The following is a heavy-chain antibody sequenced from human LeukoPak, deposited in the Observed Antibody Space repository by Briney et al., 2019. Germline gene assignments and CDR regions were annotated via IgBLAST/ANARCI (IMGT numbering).Heavy chain of an antibody. CDR3: ARRYSSSWYSDY. CDR1: GYRFPSYW. V-gene: IGHV5-51*01. J-gene: IGHJ4*02. D-gene: IGHD6-13*01. Sequence: GESLKISCKGSGYRFPSYWIGWVRQMPGKGLEWMGVIYPGDSDTRYSPSFQGQVTISADKSISTAYLQWSSLKASDTAMYYCARRYSSSWYSDYWGQGTLVTVSS. CDR2: IYPGDSDT.